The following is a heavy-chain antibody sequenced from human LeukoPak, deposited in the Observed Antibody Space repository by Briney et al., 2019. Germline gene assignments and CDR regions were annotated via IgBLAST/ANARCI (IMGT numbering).Heavy chain of an antibody. CDR3: ARGAPYYYDSSGPGVDY. V-gene: IGHV1-18*01. CDR1: GYTFTSYG. J-gene: IGHJ4*02. Sequence: ASVKVSCKASGYTFTSYGISWVRQAPGQGLEWMGWISAYNGNTNYAQKLQGRVTMTTDTSTSTAYMELRSLRSDDTAVYYCARGAPYYYDSSGPGVDYWGQGTLVTVPS. D-gene: IGHD3-22*01. CDR2: ISAYNGNT.